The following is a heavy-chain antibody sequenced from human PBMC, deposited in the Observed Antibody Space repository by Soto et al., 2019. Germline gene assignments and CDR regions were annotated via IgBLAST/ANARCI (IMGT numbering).Heavy chain of an antibody. D-gene: IGHD4-17*01. Sequence: QVQLLESGPGLVNPSQTLSLSCTVSGGSISPYYWSWLRQSPGKGLEWLGYIYYPGTADYIPSLENRVTLSVDTSTNRFSLELTSVTAADTAVYYCARQPDDGDYGYYFEYWGPGILVTVSS. CDR3: ARQPDDGDYGYYFEY. V-gene: IGHV4-59*01. CDR2: IYYPGTA. CDR1: GGSISPYY. J-gene: IGHJ4*02.